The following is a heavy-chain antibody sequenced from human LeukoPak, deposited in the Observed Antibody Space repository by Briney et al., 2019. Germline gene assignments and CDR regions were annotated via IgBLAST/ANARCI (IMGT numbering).Heavy chain of an antibody. J-gene: IGHJ3*02. D-gene: IGHD2-8*01. Sequence: GGSLRPSCAASGFTFSSCAMSWVRQAPGKGLEWVSTISGSGGSTYSADSVKGRFAISRDNSKNTLYLQMNSLRGEDTAVYYCAKRALIRRTHYAFDIWGQGTMLTVSS. CDR1: GFTFSSCA. CDR3: AKRALIRRTHYAFDI. V-gene: IGHV3-23*01. CDR2: ISGSGGST.